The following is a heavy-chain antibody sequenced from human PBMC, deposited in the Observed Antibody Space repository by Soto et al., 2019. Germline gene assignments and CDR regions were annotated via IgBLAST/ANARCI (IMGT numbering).Heavy chain of an antibody. J-gene: IGHJ6*02. V-gene: IGHV4-39*01. Sequence: SETLSLTCTVSGGSISSSSYYWGWIRQPPGKGLEWIGSIYYSGSTYYNPSLKSRVTISVDTSKNQFSLKLSSVTAADTAVYYCASSLYYDFWSGYYDYYYGMDVWGQGATVTVSS. CDR3: ASSLYYDFWSGYYDYYYGMDV. CDR1: GGSISSSSYY. CDR2: IYYSGST. D-gene: IGHD3-3*01.